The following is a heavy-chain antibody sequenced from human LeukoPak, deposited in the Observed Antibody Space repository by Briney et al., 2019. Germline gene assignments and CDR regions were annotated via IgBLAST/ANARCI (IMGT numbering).Heavy chain of an antibody. J-gene: IGHJ4*02. CDR3: ARDAQLYAGDDSSGYFDY. CDR1: GGTFSSYA. CDR2: IIPIFGTA. Sequence: SVKVSCKASGGTFSSYAISWVRQAPGQGLEWMGGIIPIFGTANYAQKFQGRVTITADESTSTAYMELSSLRSEDTAVYYCARDAQLYAGDDSSGYFDYWGQGTLVTVSS. V-gene: IGHV1-69*13. D-gene: IGHD3-22*01.